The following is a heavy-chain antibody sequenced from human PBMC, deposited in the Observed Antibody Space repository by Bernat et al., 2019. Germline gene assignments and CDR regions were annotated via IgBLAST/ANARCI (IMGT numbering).Heavy chain of an antibody. CDR2: MYNGGST. CDR3: ARGGAKGYAN. V-gene: IGHV4-39*01. D-gene: IGHD5-12*01. J-gene: IGHJ4*02. CDR1: GASISSTSYY. Sequence: QLHLQESGPGLVKASETLSLTCTVSGASISSTSYYWGWIRQPPGKGLEWIGTMYNGGSTYYNPSLKSRVTISVDTSKNQFSRKLSSVTAADTAVYYCARGGAKGYANWGQGTLVTVSS.